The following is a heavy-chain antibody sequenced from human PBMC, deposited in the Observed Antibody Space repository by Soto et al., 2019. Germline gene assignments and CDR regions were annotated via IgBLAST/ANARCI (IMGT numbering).Heavy chain of an antibody. CDR2: IYYSGST. V-gene: IGHV4-59*01. Sequence: PSETLSLTCTVSGGSISSNYWSWIRQPPGKGLEWIGYIYYSGSTNYNPSLKSRVTISVDTSKNQFSLKLSSVTAADTAVYYCARIYPQDAFDIWGQGTMVTVSS. CDR3: ARIYPQDAFDI. CDR1: GGSISSNY. J-gene: IGHJ3*02.